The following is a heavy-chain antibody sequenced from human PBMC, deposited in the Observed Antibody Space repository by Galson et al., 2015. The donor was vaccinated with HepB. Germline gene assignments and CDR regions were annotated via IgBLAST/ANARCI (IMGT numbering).Heavy chain of an antibody. CDR3: ARQAYAPFFEY. V-gene: IGHV3-23*01. J-gene: IGHJ4*02. CDR1: GFTFSSYA. CDR2: ISDNSGEI. D-gene: IGHD4-17*01. Sequence: SLRLSCAASGFTFSSYAMSWVRPAPGKGLEWVSTISDNSGEIHFADSVKGRFTISRDNSKNTLYLQMNSLRAEDTAVYFCARQAYAPFFEYWGQGTLVTVSS.